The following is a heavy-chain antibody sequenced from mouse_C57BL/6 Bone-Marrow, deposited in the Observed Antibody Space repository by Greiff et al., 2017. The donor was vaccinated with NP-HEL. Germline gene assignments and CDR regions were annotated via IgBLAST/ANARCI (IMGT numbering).Heavy chain of an antibody. CDR1: GYAFSSSW. D-gene: IGHD4-1*01. Sequence: QVQLKESGPELVKPGASVKISCKASGYAFSSSWMNWVKQRPGKGLEWIGRIYPGDGDTNYNGKFKGKATLTADKSSSTAYMQLSSLTSEDSAVCFCARRLGRGVFDYWGQGTTLTVSS. CDR2: IYPGDGDT. V-gene: IGHV1-82*01. CDR3: ARRLGRGVFDY. J-gene: IGHJ2*01.